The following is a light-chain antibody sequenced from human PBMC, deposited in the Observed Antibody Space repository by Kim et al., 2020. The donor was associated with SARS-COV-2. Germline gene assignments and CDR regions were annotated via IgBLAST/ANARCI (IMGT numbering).Light chain of an antibody. CDR2: DND. Sequence: QPVLTQPPSASGTPGQRVTISCSGSYSNIGSSAVNWYQQYPGTAPKLLFYDNDQRPSGVPDRFSVSKSGTSASLAISGLQSEDEADYFCAAWDDTLNGVIFGGGTQLTVL. J-gene: IGLJ2*01. CDR1: YSNIGSSA. V-gene: IGLV1-44*01. CDR3: AAWDDTLNGVI.